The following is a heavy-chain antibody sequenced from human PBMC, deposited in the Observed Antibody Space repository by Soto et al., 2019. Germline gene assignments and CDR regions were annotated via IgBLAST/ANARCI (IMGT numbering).Heavy chain of an antibody. V-gene: IGHV1-24*01. Sequence: ASVKVSCKVSGYTLTELSMHWVRQAPGKGIEWMGGFDPEDGETIYAQKFQGRVTITADESTSTAYMELSSLRSEDTAVYYCARVGGVRHYYYGMDVWGQGTTVTVSS. D-gene: IGHD3-16*01. CDR2: FDPEDGET. CDR3: ARVGGVRHYYYGMDV. CDR1: GYTLTELS. J-gene: IGHJ6*02.